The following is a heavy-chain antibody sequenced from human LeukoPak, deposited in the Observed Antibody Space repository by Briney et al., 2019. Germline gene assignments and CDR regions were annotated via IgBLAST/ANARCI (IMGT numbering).Heavy chain of an antibody. CDR3: ARDPPYYYDSSGDDAFDM. CDR1: GGSISSYY. Sequence: PSETLSLTCTVSGGSISSYYWSWMRQPAGKGLEWIGRIYTSGSTNYNPSLKSRVTMSVDTSKNQFSLKLSSVTAADSAVYYCARDPPYYYDSSGDDAFDMWGQGTMVTVSS. J-gene: IGHJ3*02. D-gene: IGHD3-22*01. V-gene: IGHV4-4*07. CDR2: IYTSGST.